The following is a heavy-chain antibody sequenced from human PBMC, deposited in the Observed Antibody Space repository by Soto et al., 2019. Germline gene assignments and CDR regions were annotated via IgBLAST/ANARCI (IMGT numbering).Heavy chain of an antibody. J-gene: IGHJ4*02. CDR3: TRDHWPNVAFDY. CDR1: GYTFTDYA. D-gene: IGHD1-1*01. CDR2: ISTGEGKT. Sequence: QVQLVQSGAEVKKPGASVRVSCKASGYTFTDYAIHWVRQAPGQRLEWMGWISTGEGKTKYSLSLQGRVAITRDTSASTAYMELSSLRSEDTAVYYCTRDHWPNVAFDYWGQGTLVTVSP. V-gene: IGHV1-3*04.